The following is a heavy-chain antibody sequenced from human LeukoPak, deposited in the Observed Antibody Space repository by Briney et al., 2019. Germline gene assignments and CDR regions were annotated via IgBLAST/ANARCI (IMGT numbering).Heavy chain of an antibody. V-gene: IGHV1-69*04. D-gene: IGHD3-22*01. Sequence: GASVKVSCKASGGTFSSYAISWVRQAPGQGLEWMGRIIPILGIANYAQKFQGRVTITTDESTSTAYMELSSLRSEDTAVYYCARGPIEYYDSSGYPFWGQGTLVTVSS. J-gene: IGHJ4*02. CDR3: ARGPIEYYDSSGYPF. CDR1: GGTFSSYA. CDR2: IIPILGIA.